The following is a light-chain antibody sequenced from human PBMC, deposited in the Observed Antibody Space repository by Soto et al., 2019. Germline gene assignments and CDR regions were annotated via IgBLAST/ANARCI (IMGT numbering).Light chain of an antibody. V-gene: IGKV3-20*01. CDR3: QQYGRSIT. CDR1: QSLSNTY. J-gene: IGKJ5*01. Sequence: EIVLTQSPGTLSLSPGERATLSCRASQSLSNTYLAWYQQKPGQAPRLLIYNASSRATGIPDRFSGSGSGTDFTLTISRLEPEDFAVYYCQQYGRSITFGQGTRLDIK. CDR2: NAS.